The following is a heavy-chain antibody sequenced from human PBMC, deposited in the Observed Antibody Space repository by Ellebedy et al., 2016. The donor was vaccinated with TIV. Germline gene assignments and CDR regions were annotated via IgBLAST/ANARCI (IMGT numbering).Heavy chain of an antibody. CDR1: GFTFSSYW. J-gene: IGHJ6*02. Sequence: GGSLRLXCAASGFTFSSYWMHWVRQAPGKGLVRVSRINSDGSSTSYADSVKGRFTISRDNAKNTLYLQMNSLRAEDTAVYYCARDPYYDILTGYSGYGMDVWGQGTTVTVSS. V-gene: IGHV3-74*01. CDR2: INSDGSST. CDR3: ARDPYYDILTGYSGYGMDV. D-gene: IGHD3-9*01.